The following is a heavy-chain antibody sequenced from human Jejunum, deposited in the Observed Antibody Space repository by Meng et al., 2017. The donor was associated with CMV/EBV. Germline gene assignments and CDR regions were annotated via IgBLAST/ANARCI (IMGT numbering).Heavy chain of an antibody. CDR3: AREMTVAVSFDY. D-gene: IGHD6-19*01. CDR1: GYTFTDYY. V-gene: IGHV1-2*06. Sequence: CKASGYTFTDYYMHWVRQAPGQGLEWMGRINPNLGGTNYAQNFQGRVTMTRDTSISTAYMELSSLTSDDTALYYCAREMTVAVSFDYWGQGALVTVSS. CDR2: INPNLGGT. J-gene: IGHJ4*02.